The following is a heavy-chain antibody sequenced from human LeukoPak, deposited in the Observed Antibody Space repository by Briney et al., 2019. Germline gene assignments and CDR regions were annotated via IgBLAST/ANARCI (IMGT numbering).Heavy chain of an antibody. V-gene: IGHV3-74*01. CDR1: GFTFSSYW. J-gene: IGHJ5*02. Sequence: GSLRLSCAASGFTFSSYWMHWVRQAPGEGLVWVSRIYNDGSSTSYADSVKGRFTISRDNAKNTLYLQMNSLRVEDTAVYYCARDGSSWANWLDPWGQGTLVTVPS. D-gene: IGHD6-13*01. CDR2: IYNDGSST. CDR3: ARDGSSWANWLDP.